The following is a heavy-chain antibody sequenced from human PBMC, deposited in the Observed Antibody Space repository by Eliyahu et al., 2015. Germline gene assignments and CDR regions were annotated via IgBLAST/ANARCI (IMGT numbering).Heavy chain of an antibody. CDR2: IYYSGST. CDR1: GGSISSGGYY. J-gene: IGHJ6*02. V-gene: IGHV4-31*03. Sequence: QVQLQESGPGLVKPSQTLSLTCTXXGGSISSGGYYWSWIPPPPGKGPGWIGDIYYSGSTYYNPSLKSRVTISVDTSKNQFSLKLSSVTAADTAVYYCARGLDYGYGMDVWGQGTTVTVSS. CDR3: ARGLDYGYGMDV.